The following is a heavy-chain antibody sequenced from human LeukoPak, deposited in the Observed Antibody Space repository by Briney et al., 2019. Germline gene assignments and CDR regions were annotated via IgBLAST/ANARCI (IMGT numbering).Heavy chain of an antibody. D-gene: IGHD5-24*01. CDR1: GYTFTSYY. CDR2: INPSGGST. V-gene: IGHV1-46*01. Sequence: ASVKVSCKASGYTFTSYYMHWVRQAPGQGLEWMGIINPSGGSTSYAQKFQGRVTMTRDMSTSTVYMELSSLRPEDTAVYYCARVFRPWLQSDAFDIWGQGTMVTVSS. CDR3: ARVFRPWLQSDAFDI. J-gene: IGHJ3*02.